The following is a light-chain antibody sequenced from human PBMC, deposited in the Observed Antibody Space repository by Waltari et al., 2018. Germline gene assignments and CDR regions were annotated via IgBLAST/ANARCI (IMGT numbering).Light chain of an antibody. CDR1: QSLLYNSNDKNY. Sequence: DIVMTQSPDSLAVSLGERATINCKSSQSLLYNSNDKNYLAWYQQKPGQPPKLLIYWASTRHSGVPDRFSGSGSATDVTLTISSLQAEDVAVYYCQQYYSRRTFGQGAKFEIK. J-gene: IGKJ1*01. CDR3: QQYYSRRT. V-gene: IGKV4-1*01. CDR2: WAS.